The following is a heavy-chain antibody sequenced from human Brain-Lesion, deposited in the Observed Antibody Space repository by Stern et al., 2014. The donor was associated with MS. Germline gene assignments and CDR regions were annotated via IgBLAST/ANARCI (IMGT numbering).Heavy chain of an antibody. J-gene: IGHJ4*02. Sequence: VQLLESGPGLVKPSGTLSLTCAVSGDSISTSHWWSWVRQPPGKGLEWIGEVHHRGTTTYNPSLKSRFTISLDKSQNQFFLKLTSVTAADTAVYYCARASYNVLTDYYMGLIDYWGQGTLVTVSS. CDR1: GDSISTSHW. D-gene: IGHD3-9*01. CDR2: VHHRGTT. V-gene: IGHV4-4*02. CDR3: ARASYNVLTDYYMGLIDY.